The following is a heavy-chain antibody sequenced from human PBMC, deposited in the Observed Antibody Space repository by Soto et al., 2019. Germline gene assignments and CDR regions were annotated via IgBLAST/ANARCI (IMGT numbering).Heavy chain of an antibody. CDR1: GYTFINYY. D-gene: IGHD6-13*01. J-gene: IGHJ4*02. V-gene: IGHV1-46*01. CDR2: INPMGGST. CDR3: ARDLAAGDL. Sequence: ASVKVSCKASGYTFINYYIHWVRQAPGQGLEWMAIINPMGGSTNYAQEFQGRVTLTSDTSTSTVYMELSSLRFEDTALFYCARDLAAGDLWGQGTMVTFS.